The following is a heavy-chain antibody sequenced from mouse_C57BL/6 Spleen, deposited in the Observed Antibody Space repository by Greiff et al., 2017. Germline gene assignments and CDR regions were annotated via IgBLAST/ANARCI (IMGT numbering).Heavy chain of an antibody. J-gene: IGHJ2*01. D-gene: IGHD2-1*01. Sequence: EVKLVESGGGLVKPGGSLKLSCAASGFTFSDYGMHWVRQAPEKGLEWVAYISSGSSTFYYADTVKGRFTISRDNAKKTLFLQMTSVRSEDTAMYYCARIYYGNYADYWGQGTTLTVSS. CDR3: ARIYYGNYADY. CDR2: ISSGSSTF. CDR1: GFTFSDYG. V-gene: IGHV5-17*01.